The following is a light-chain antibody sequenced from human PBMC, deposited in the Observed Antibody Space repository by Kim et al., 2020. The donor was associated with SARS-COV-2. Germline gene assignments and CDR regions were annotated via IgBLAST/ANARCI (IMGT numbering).Light chain of an antibody. CDR2: KDS. Sequence: GYPGQTASLTCSGDKLGDKYACWYQQKPGQSPVLVIYKDSKRASGIPERFSGSNSGNTATLTIGGTQAMDEADYYCQAWDSSTAVFGGGTQLTVL. J-gene: IGLJ3*02. V-gene: IGLV3-1*01. CDR1: KLGDKY. CDR3: QAWDSSTAV.